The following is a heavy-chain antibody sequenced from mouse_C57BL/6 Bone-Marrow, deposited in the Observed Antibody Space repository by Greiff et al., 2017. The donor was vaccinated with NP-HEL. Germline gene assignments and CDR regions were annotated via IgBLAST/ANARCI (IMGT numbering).Heavy chain of an antibody. J-gene: IGHJ1*03. CDR1: GYSFTGYF. V-gene: IGHV1-20*01. CDR3: ARSYYYGSSYHYWYFDV. D-gene: IGHD1-1*01. CDR2: INPYNGDT. Sequence: EVQLQQSGPELVKPGDSVKISCKASGYSFTGYFMNWVMQSHGKSLEWIGRINPYNGDTFYNQKFKGKATLTVDKSSSTAHMELRSLTSEDSAVYYCARSYYYGSSYHYWYFDVWGTGTTVTVSS.